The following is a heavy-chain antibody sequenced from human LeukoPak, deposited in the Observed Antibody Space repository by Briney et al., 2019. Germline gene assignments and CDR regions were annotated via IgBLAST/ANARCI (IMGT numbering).Heavy chain of an antibody. D-gene: IGHD6-19*01. CDR2: ISSTSSTI. J-gene: IGHJ4*02. CDR3: ARDWSAVAAPDYFDY. CDR1: GFTFSSFS. V-gene: IGHV3-48*04. Sequence: PGGFLRLSCVASGFTFSSFSMDWVRQAPGKGLEWVSYISSTSSTIYYADSVQGRFTSSRDNAKNSLYLQMNSLTAEDTAVYFCARDWSAVAAPDYFDYWGQGTLVTVSA.